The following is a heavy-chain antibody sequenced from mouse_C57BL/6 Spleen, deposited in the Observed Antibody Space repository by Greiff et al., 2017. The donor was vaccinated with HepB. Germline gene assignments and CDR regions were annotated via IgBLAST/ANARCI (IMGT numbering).Heavy chain of an antibody. CDR3: TSTVVRDYFDY. CDR2: IYPGNSDT. CDR1: GYTFTSYW. D-gene: IGHD1-1*01. V-gene: IGHV1-5*01. J-gene: IGHJ2*01. Sequence: VQLQQSGTVLARPGASVKMSCKTSGYTFTSYWMHWVKQRPGQGLEWIGAIYPGNSDTSYNQKFKGKAKLTAVTSASTAYMELSSLTNEDSAVYYCTSTVVRDYFDYWGQGTTLTVSS.